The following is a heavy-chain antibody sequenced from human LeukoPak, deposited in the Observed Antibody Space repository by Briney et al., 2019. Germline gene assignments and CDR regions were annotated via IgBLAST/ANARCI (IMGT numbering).Heavy chain of an antibody. CDR2: ISSSSSYI. J-gene: IGHJ4*02. CDR3: ARGGVYSSGWYVDY. CDR1: GFTFISYS. V-gene: IGHV3-21*01. Sequence: GGSLRLSCAASGFTFISYSMNWVRQAPGKGLEWVSSISSSSSYIYYADSVKGRFAISRDNAKNSLYLQMNSLRAEDTAVYYCARGGVYSSGWYVDYWGQGTLVTVSS. D-gene: IGHD6-19*01.